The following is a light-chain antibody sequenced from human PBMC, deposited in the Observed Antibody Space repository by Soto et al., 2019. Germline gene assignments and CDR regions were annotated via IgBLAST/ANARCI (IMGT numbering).Light chain of an antibody. CDR2: DVS. CDR1: SSDVGGYNN. J-gene: IGLJ1*01. Sequence: QSALTQPASASGSPGQSITISCTGTSSDVGGYNNVCWYQQEPGKAPKLMIYDVSNRPSGVSNRFSGSKSGNTASLTISGLQAEDEADYYCSSFTSSITYVFGTGTKLTVL. CDR3: SSFTSSITYV. V-gene: IGLV2-14*01.